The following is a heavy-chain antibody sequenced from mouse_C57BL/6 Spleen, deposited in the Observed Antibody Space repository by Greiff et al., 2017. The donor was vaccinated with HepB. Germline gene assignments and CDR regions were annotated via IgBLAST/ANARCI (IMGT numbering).Heavy chain of an antibody. V-gene: IGHV1-52*01. D-gene: IGHD3-2*02. Sequence: VQLQQPGAELVRPGSSVKLSCKASGYTFTSYWMHWVKQRPIQGLEWIGNIDPSDSETHYNQKFKDKATLTVDKSSSTAYMQLSSLTSEDSAVYYCARGAQATSYFDYWGQGTTLTVSS. CDR3: ARGAQATSYFDY. CDR2: IDPSDSET. J-gene: IGHJ2*01. CDR1: GYTFTSYW.